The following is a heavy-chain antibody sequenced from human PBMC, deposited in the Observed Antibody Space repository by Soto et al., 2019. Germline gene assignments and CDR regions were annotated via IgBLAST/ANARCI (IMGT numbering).Heavy chain of an antibody. CDR2: IHYSGST. J-gene: IGHJ5*02. CDR3: AVDGNCRGGACQGCLDP. Sequence: QVQLQESGPGLAKPSETLSLTCSVSGGSVRSDPYYWTWLRQPPGKGLEWIGYIHYSGSTNYNPSLKSRVTISVDMSKNQFSLRLSSVTAADTAVYHCAVDGNCRGGACQGCLDPWGQGTLVTVSS. V-gene: IGHV4-61*01. CDR1: GGSVRSDPYY. D-gene: IGHD2-21*02.